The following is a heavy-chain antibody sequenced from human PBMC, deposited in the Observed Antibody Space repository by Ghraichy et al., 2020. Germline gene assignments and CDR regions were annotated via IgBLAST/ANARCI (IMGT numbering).Heavy chain of an antibody. CDR2: ISSTGETT. D-gene: IGHD1-1*01. CDR1: GFSFRSYA. V-gene: IGHV3-23*01. CDR3: AKDHVATTGYYYGMDV. Sequence: GGSLRLSCAASGFSFRSYAMSWVRQAPGKGLEWVSSISSTGETTSYADSVKGRFTVSRDNSQNTLFLQMNSLRAEDTAVYHCAKDHVATTGYYYGMDVWGDGTTVTVSS. J-gene: IGHJ6*01.